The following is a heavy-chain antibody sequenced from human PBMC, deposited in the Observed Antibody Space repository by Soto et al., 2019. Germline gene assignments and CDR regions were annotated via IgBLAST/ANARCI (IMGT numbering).Heavy chain of an antibody. D-gene: IGHD7-27*01. V-gene: IGHV4-30-4*01. Sequence: TSETLSLTCYVSVDSISNLDYFWSWIRRPPVQALEYIGYIYKSSTTYYNPSFESRVAISVDTSKSQFSLNVTSVTAADTAVYFCARGRYCLTGRCFPNWFDSWGQGALVTVSS. CDR1: VDSISNLDYF. J-gene: IGHJ5*01. CDR3: ARGRYCLTGRCFPNWFDS. CDR2: IYKSSTT.